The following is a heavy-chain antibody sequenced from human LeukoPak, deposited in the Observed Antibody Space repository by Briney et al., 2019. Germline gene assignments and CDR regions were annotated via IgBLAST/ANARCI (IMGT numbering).Heavy chain of an antibody. V-gene: IGHV3-7*01. CDR1: GFTFSTYW. Sequence: GGSLRLSCAASGFTFSTYWMSWVRRSPGRGLEWVATIKLDGYEKYYVDSVKGRFTISRDNAKNSLYLQMNSLRAEDTAVYYCARDRSDVLTGYNDAFDMWGQGTKVTVSS. CDR3: ARDRSDVLTGYNDAFDM. CDR2: IKLDGYEK. D-gene: IGHD3-9*01. J-gene: IGHJ3*02.